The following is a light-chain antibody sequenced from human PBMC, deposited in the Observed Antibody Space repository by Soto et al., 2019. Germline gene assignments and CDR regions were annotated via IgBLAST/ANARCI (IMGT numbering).Light chain of an antibody. Sequence: DIQMTQSPSFVSASVGDRVTITCRASQSVTTWLAWYQQRPGKAPRLLIHSASSFRSGVPSRFSGRGSGAEFTLTIGSLHTEDEATYFCQQASYSPFTFGPGTTVAI. CDR1: QSVTTW. V-gene: IGKV1-12*01. CDR3: QQASYSPFT. J-gene: IGKJ3*01. CDR2: SAS.